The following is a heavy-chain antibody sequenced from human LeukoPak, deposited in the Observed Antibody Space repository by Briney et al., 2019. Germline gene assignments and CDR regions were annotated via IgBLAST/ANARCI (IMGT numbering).Heavy chain of an antibody. J-gene: IGHJ1*01. Sequence: SETLSLTCTVSGGSISSYYWGWIRQPPGKGLEWIGYIYYSGSTNYKPSLRSRATISVDTSKNQFSLKLSSVTAADTAVYYCARLGYDYVWGSYRPAEYLQHWGQGTLVTVSS. D-gene: IGHD3-16*02. V-gene: IGHV4-59*01. CDR1: GGSISSYY. CDR3: ARLGYDYVWGSYRPAEYLQH. CDR2: IYYSGST.